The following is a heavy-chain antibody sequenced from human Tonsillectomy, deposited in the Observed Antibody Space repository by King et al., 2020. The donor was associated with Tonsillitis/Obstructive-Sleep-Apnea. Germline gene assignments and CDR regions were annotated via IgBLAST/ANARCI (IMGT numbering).Heavy chain of an antibody. V-gene: IGHV4-59*08. J-gene: IGHJ4*02. CDR3: ARHVNDPAADPPYYFAY. CDR2: IYYSGST. D-gene: IGHD6-13*01. Sequence: VQLQESGPGLVKPSETLSLTCTVSGGSISFYYWSWIRQPPGKGLGWIGYIYYSGSTNYNPSLKSRVTMSVNTSKTQFSMRLSSVTAADTAIYYCARHVNDPAADPPYYFAYWGQGTL. CDR1: GGSISFYY.